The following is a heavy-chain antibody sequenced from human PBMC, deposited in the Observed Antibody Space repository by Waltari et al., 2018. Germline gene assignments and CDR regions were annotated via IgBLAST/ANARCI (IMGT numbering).Heavy chain of an antibody. D-gene: IGHD3-9*01. CDR1: GFSLSTSGVG. CDR2: IYWNDDK. CDR3: AHRGSANWDILTGYQGFDP. J-gene: IGHJ5*02. V-gene: IGHV2-5*01. Sequence: QITLKESGPTLVKPTQTLTLTCTFSGFSLSTSGVGVGWIRQPPGKALEWLAPIYWNDDKRYSPSLKSRLTITKDTSKNQVVLTMTNMDPVDTATYYCAHRGSANWDILTGYQGFDPWGQGTLVTVSS.